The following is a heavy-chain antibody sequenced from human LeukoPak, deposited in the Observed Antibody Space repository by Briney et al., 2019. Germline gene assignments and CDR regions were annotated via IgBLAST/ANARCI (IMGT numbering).Heavy chain of an antibody. V-gene: IGHV4-61*02. D-gene: IGHD3-22*01. CDR3: ACRPLPWLVRYYYDSSGYYDY. CDR1: GGSISSSSYY. J-gene: IGHJ4*02. CDR2: IYTSGST. Sequence: PSETLSLTCTVSGGSISSSSYYWGWIRQPAGKGLEWIGRIYTSGSTNYNPSLKSRVTMSVDTSKNQFSLKLSSVTAADTAVYYCACRPLPWLVRYYYDSSGYYDYWGQGTLVTVSS.